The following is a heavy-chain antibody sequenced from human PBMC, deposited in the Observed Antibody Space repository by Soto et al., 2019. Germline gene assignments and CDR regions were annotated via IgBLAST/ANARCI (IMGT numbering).Heavy chain of an antibody. CDR2: IKQDGSEK. D-gene: IGHD3-3*01. J-gene: IGHJ6*02. Sequence: GGSLRLSCAASGFTFSSYWMSWVRQAPGKGLEWVANIKQDGSEKYYVDSVKGRFTISRDNAKNSLYLQMNSLRAEDTAVYYCARYDFGSYYGMDVWGRGTTVTVSS. CDR1: GFTFSSYW. V-gene: IGHV3-7*01. CDR3: ARYDFGSYYGMDV.